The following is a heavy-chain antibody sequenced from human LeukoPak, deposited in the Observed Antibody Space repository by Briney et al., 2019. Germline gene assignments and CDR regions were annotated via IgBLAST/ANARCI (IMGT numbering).Heavy chain of an antibody. V-gene: IGHV1-69*05. J-gene: IGHJ4*02. CDR3: ARAAAGLDY. Sequence: ASVKVSCKTSGYSFNIYEINWVRQAPGQGLEWMGGIIPIFGTANYAQKFQGRVTITTDESTSTAYMELSSLRSEDTAVYYCARAAAGLDYWGQGTLVTVSS. CDR2: IIPIFGTA. D-gene: IGHD6-13*01. CDR1: GYSFNIYE.